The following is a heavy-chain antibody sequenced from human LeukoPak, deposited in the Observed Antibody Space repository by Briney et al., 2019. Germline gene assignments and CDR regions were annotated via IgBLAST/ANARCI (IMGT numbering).Heavy chain of an antibody. CDR1: GGTLSRQA. D-gene: IGHD2-15*01. V-gene: IGHV1-69*13. J-gene: IGHJ4*02. CDR2: IIPIFGTA. Sequence: SVKVSCKASGGTLSRQAVNWVRQAPGQGLEWMGGIIPIFGTANYAQKFQGRVTITADQSTSTAYMELSSLRSEDTAVYYCARGGSVVVWPFDYWGQGTLVTVSS. CDR3: ARGGSVVVWPFDY.